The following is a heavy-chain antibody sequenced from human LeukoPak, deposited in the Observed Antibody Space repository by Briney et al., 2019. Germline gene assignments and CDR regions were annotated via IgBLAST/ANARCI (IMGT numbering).Heavy chain of an antibody. CDR1: GGSISSYY. J-gene: IGHJ4*02. D-gene: IGHD2-15*01. CDR2: IYYSGST. CDR3: ASALQGGFDY. V-gene: IGHV4-59*01. Sequence: PSETLSLTCSVSGGSISSYYWTWVRQPPGKGLEWIGYIYYSGSTNYNPSLKSRVTMSIDTSKNQFSLQLSSVTAAGTAVYYCASALQGGFDYWGQGTLVTVSS.